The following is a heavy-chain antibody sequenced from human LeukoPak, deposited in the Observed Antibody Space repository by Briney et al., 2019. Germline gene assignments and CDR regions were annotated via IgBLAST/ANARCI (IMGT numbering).Heavy chain of an antibody. J-gene: IGHJ4*02. Sequence: SQTLSLTCTVSGGSISSGSYYWSWIRQPAGKGLEWIGRIYTSGSTNYNPSLKSRVTISVDPAKNQFSLKLSSVTAADTAVYYCAREAYDSSGYYYCFDYWGQGTLVTVSS. CDR1: GGSISSGSYY. CDR2: IYTSGST. D-gene: IGHD3-22*01. CDR3: AREAYDSSGYYYCFDY. V-gene: IGHV4-61*02.